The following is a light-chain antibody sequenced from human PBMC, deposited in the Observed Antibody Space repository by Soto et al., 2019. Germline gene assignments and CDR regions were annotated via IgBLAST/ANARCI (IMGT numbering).Light chain of an antibody. CDR1: SSKIGAGDD. V-gene: IGLV1-40*01. Sequence: QSGLAQPPSVSGAAGQKVTISCTGSSSKIGAGDDLHWYQQLPGTAPKLLLYSTSNRPSGVPDRFSGSKSGTSASLAITGLQAEDEADYYCQSYDNSLSAYVFGTGTKVTVL. CDR3: QSYDNSLSAYV. CDR2: STS. J-gene: IGLJ1*01.